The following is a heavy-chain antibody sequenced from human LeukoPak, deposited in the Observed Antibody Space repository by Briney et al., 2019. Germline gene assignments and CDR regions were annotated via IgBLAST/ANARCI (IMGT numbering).Heavy chain of an antibody. CDR1: GGSISSSSYY. CDR2: ISYSGST. J-gene: IGHJ4*02. CDR3: AGTGGDYYFDY. Sequence: SETLSLTCTVSGGSISSSSYYWGWIRQPPGKGLGWIGSISYSGSTYYNPSLKSRVTIPEDTSKNQFSLRLSSVTAADTAVYYCAGTGGDYYFDYWGQGTLVTVSS. D-gene: IGHD3-16*01. V-gene: IGHV4-39*01.